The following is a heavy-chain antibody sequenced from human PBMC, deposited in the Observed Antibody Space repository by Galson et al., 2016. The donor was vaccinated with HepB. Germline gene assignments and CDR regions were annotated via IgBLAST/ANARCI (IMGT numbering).Heavy chain of an antibody. D-gene: IGHD3-10*01. CDR3: ARQPTPSMIRGIILNWFDP. V-gene: IGHV5-10-1*01. CDR2: IDPRDSYT. CDR1: GYKFTSYW. Sequence: QSGAEVKKPGESLRISCKGSGYKFTSYWISWVRQMPGKGLEWMGRIDPRDSYTKYSPSFEGHVTIPADQSISTAYLEWSSLKASDTAMYYCARQPTPSMIRGIILNWFDPWGQGTLVTVSS. J-gene: IGHJ5*02.